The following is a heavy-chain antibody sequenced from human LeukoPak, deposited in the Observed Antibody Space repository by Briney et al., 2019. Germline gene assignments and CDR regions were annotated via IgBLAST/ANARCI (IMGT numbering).Heavy chain of an antibody. CDR3: ARLTYYDPAGFDP. CDR1: GGSISSSSYY. CDR2: IYYSGST. V-gene: IGHV4-39*01. D-gene: IGHD3-3*01. Sequence: SETLSLTCTVSGGSISSSSYYWGWIRQPPGKGLEWIGSIYYSGSTYYNPSLKSRVTISVDTSKNQFSLKLSSVTAVDTAVYYCARLTYYDPAGFDPWGQGTLVTVST. J-gene: IGHJ5*02.